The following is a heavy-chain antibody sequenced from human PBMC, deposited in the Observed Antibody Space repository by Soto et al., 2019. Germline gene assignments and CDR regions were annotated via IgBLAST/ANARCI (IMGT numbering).Heavy chain of an antibody. D-gene: IGHD3-22*01. CDR2: IFVTGGTI. CDR3: ARDQRDTMIVAGFDP. CDR1: GFTFTNYA. Sequence: GGSLRLSCAASGFTFTNYAMNWVRQAPGKGLEWVSYIFVTGGTIYYADSVKGRFTVSRDNAKQSLYLLMYSLRDEDTAVYYLARDQRDTMIVAGFDPWGQGTLVTVSS. V-gene: IGHV3-48*02. J-gene: IGHJ5*02.